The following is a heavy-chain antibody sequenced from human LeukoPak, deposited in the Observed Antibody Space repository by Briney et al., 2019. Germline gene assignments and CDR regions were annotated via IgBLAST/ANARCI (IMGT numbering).Heavy chain of an antibody. D-gene: IGHD3-9*01. CDR1: GYTFTSYG. J-gene: IGHJ4*02. V-gene: IGHV1-18*03. CDR2: ISVYNGHT. CDR3: ARMPLYYDILTGSDDYYFDY. Sequence: ASVKVSCKASGYTFTSYGISWVRQAPGQGLEWLGWISVYNGHTNYAQKLQGRVTITRDTSASTAYMELSSLRSEDMAVYYCARMPLYYDILTGSDDYYFDYWGQGTLVTVSS.